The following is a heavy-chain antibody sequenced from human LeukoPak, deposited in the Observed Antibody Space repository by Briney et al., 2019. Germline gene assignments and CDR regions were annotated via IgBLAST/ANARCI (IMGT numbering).Heavy chain of an antibody. Sequence: ASVKVSCKASGYTFTGYYMHWARQAPGQGLEWMGRINPNSGGTNYAQKFQGRVTMTRDTSISTAYMELSRLRSDDTAVYYCARDFYYGSGSNWGQGTLVTVSS. D-gene: IGHD3-10*01. CDR1: GYTFTGYY. CDR3: ARDFYYGSGSN. J-gene: IGHJ4*02. CDR2: INPNSGGT. V-gene: IGHV1-2*06.